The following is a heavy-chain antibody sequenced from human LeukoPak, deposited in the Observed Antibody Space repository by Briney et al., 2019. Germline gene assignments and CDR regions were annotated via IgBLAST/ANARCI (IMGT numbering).Heavy chain of an antibody. V-gene: IGHV3-23*01. D-gene: IGHD5-18*01. CDR3: AKDGGYIWNVRGGFFDY. CDR1: GFTFSSYS. J-gene: IGHJ4*02. CDR2: ISGSGGST. Sequence: GGSLRLSCAASGFTFSSYSMNWVRQAPGKGLEWVSGISGSGGSTYYADSVKGRFTISRDNSKNTLYLQMNSLRAEDTAVYYCAKDGGYIWNVRGGFFDYWGQGTLVTDSS.